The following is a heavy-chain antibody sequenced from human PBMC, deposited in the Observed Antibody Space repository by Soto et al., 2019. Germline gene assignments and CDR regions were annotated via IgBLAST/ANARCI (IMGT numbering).Heavy chain of an antibody. V-gene: IGHV4-59*01. Sequence: SETLSLTCTVSGGSISSYYWSWIRQPPGKGLEWIGYIYYSGSTNYNPSLKSRVTISVDTSKNQFSLKLSSVTAADTAVYYCARVTVVPAATEFYYYYYMDVWGKGTTVTVSS. J-gene: IGHJ6*03. D-gene: IGHD2-2*01. CDR2: IYYSGST. CDR1: GGSISSYY. CDR3: ARVTVVPAATEFYYYYYMDV.